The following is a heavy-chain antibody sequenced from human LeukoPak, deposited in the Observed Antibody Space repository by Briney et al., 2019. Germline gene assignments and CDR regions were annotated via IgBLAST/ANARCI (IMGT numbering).Heavy chain of an antibody. V-gene: IGHV3-23*01. Sequence: GGSLRLSCAASGFTFSSYAMSWVRQAPGKGLEWVSAISGSGGSTYYADSVKGRFTISRDNSKNTPYLQMNSMRAEDTALYYCAKDSGAVGYCSGGSCYYTWFDPSGQGTLLTVSS. CDR3: AKDSGAVGYCSGGSCYYTWFDP. J-gene: IGHJ5*02. D-gene: IGHD2-15*01. CDR2: ISGSGGST. CDR1: GFTFSSYA.